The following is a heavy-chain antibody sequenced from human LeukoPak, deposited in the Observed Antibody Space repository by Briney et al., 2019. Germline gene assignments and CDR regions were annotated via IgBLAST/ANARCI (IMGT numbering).Heavy chain of an antibody. CDR3: AREGNYPPYYYYYYMDV. J-gene: IGHJ6*03. CDR1: GFTFSSYW. CDR2: IKQDGSEK. Sequence: GGSLRLSCAASGFTFSSYWMSWVRQAPRQGLEWVANIKQDGSEKYYVDSVKGRFTISRDNAKNSLYLQMNSLRAEDTAVYYCAREGNYPPYYYYYYMDVWGKGTTVTISS. V-gene: IGHV3-7*01. D-gene: IGHD1-7*01.